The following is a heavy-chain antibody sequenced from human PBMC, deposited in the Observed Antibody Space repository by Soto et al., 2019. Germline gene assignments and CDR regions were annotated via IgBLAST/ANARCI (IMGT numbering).Heavy chain of an antibody. CDR3: ARHGTTIISINWFDP. Sequence: QLQLQESGPRVVKPSETLTLTCSLSGGSSSSRSYYWGWMRQSPGKGLEWIVSFYFGGTTYYNPSLKSRVSVSEDTSRDQFSLKLNSVTAADTGIYYCARHGTTIISINWFDPRGQGLLVTVSS. D-gene: IGHD3-9*01. CDR2: FYFGGTT. J-gene: IGHJ5*02. V-gene: IGHV4-39*01. CDR1: GGSSSSRSYY.